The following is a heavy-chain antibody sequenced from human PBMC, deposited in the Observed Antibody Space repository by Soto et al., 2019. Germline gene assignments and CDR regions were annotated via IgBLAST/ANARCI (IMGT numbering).Heavy chain of an antibody. D-gene: IGHD6-13*01. Sequence: EVQLLESGGGLIQPGGSLRLSCAASGFTFSSYAMNWVRQAPGKGLEWVSGISGSGGSTYYADSVKGRFTISRDNSKNPLYLQMSSLRAEETAVYYCAKAFSWYDYWGQGTLVTVSS. CDR3: AKAFSWYDY. J-gene: IGHJ4*02. CDR1: GFTFSSYA. CDR2: ISGSGGST. V-gene: IGHV3-23*01.